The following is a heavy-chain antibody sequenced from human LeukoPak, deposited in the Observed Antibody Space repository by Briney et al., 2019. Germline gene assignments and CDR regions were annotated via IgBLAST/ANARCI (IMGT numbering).Heavy chain of an antibody. CDR1: GFTFTSYD. V-gene: IGHV1-8*01. CDR2: MNPNNGNT. J-gene: IGHJ5*02. D-gene: IGHD3-10*01. CDR3: VRDGEGVAISVNYWFDP. Sequence: GASVKVSCKASGFTFTSYDINWVRPASGQGLEWMGWMNPNNGNTGYAQKFQGRVTMTRDTSISTAYMELRGLRSEDTAVYYCVRDGEGVAISVNYWFDPWGQGTLVTVSS.